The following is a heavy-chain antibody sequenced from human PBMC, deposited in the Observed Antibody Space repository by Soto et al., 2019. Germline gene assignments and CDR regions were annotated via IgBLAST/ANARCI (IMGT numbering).Heavy chain of an antibody. CDR2: LYSGGQT. V-gene: IGHV3-53*01. CDR3: SKNNVAPAFVGFEY. J-gene: IGHJ4*02. CDR1: GFNFDNRY. Sequence: VQLVESGGGLVQPGGSLRLSCAVSGFNFDNRYMSWVRQAPGKGLEWVSILYSGGQTYYTESVRGRFTISRDISKNTLDLQMNRLTADDTAVYYCSKNNVAPAFVGFEYWGQGTLVTVSS. D-gene: IGHD2-2*01.